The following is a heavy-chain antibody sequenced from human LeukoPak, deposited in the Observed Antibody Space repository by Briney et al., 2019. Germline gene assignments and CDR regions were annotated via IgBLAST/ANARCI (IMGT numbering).Heavy chain of an antibody. Sequence: SETLSLTCTVSGGSISSYYWSWIRQPPGKGLEWIGYIYYSGSTNYNPSLKSRVTISVDTSKNQFSLKLSSVTAAGTAVYYCARGPKGRYDYWGQGTLVTVSS. CDR1: GGSISSYY. CDR3: ARGPKGRYDY. V-gene: IGHV4-59*01. CDR2: IYYSGST. J-gene: IGHJ4*02. D-gene: IGHD1-26*01.